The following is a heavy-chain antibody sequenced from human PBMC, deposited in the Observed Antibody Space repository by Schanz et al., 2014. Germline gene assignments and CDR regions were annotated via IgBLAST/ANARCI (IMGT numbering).Heavy chain of an antibody. Sequence: EVHLLESGGGLVEPGGSLKLSCAASGLIFSNYVMSWVRQAPGKGLEWVSTIGTSGGTNYAESVKGRFTISRDNSKNTLYLQMNSLRAEDTAVYYCAKSLESCPGGRCSRGYFDYWGQGTLVTVSS. J-gene: IGHJ4*02. D-gene: IGHD2-8*02. V-gene: IGHV3-23*01. CDR1: GLIFSNYV. CDR2: IGTSGGT. CDR3: AKSLESCPGGRCSRGYFDY.